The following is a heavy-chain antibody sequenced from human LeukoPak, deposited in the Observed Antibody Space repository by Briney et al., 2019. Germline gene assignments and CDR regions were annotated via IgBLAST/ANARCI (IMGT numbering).Heavy chain of an antibody. J-gene: IGHJ4*02. CDR2: IKSKTDGGTT. CDR1: GFTFSNAW. CDR3: TTDPGGRWYRDY. D-gene: IGHD6-13*01. Sequence: PGGSLRLSCAASGFTFSNAWMSWVRQAPGKGLEWVGRIKSKTDGGTTDYAAPVKGRFTISRDDSKNTLYLQMNSLKTEDTAVYYCTTDPGGRWYRDYWGQGTLVTVSS. V-gene: IGHV3-15*01.